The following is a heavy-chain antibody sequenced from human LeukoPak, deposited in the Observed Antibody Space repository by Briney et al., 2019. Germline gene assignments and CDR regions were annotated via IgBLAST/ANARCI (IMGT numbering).Heavy chain of an antibody. Sequence: GGSLRLSCAASGFSFSSHGMNWVRQAPGKGLEWVANIKQDGSEKYYVDSVKGRFTISRDNAKNSLYLQMNSLRAEDTAVYYCARVLSSSWQTYYFDYWGQGTLVTVSS. V-gene: IGHV3-7*01. CDR1: GFSFSSHG. J-gene: IGHJ4*02. CDR2: IKQDGSEK. D-gene: IGHD6-13*01. CDR3: ARVLSSSWQTYYFDY.